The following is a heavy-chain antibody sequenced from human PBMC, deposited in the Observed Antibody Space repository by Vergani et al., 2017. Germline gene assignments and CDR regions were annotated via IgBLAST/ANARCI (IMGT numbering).Heavy chain of an antibody. CDR2: IYSGGSST. CDR3: AKAGSYYGAGSYGRSLWPRHYIDV. D-gene: IGHD3-10*01. V-gene: IGHV3-23*03. J-gene: IGHJ6*03. CDR1: GFTFSSYA. Sequence: EVQLLESGGGLVQPGGSLRLSCAASGFTFSSYAMSWVRQAPGKGLEWVSVIYSGGSSTYYADSVKGRFTISRDNSKNTLYQQMNSLRAEDTAVYYCAKAGSYYGAGSYGRSLWPRHYIDVWGKGTTVTVSS.